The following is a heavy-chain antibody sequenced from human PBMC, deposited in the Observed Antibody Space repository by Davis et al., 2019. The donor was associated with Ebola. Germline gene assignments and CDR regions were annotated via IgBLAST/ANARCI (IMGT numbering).Heavy chain of an antibody. J-gene: IGHJ4*02. Sequence: GESLKISCAASGFTFSSYAMSWVRQAPGKGLEWVSAISGSGGSTYYADSVKGRFTISRDNSKNTLYLQMNSLRAEDTAVYYCAKPIAVAVYYFDYWGQGTLVTVSS. V-gene: IGHV3-23*01. CDR1: GFTFSSYA. CDR3: AKPIAVAVYYFDY. D-gene: IGHD6-19*01. CDR2: ISGSGGST.